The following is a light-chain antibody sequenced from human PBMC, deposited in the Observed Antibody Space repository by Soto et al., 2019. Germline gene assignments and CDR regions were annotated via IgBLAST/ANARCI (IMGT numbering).Light chain of an antibody. CDR1: QSVNNR. CDR3: QHYKAYPWT. CDR2: LAS. V-gene: IGKV1-5*03. Sequence: IQMTQSPSTLSAFEGDRVIITCRPSQSVNNRLAWYQQRPGKAPKLLIYLASTLESGVPSRFSGSGSGTEFTLTISSLQPDDSATYYCQHYKAYPWTFGQGTKVEIK. J-gene: IGKJ1*01.